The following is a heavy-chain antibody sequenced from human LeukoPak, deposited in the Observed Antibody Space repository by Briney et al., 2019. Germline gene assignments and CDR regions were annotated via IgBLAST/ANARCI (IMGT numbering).Heavy chain of an antibody. D-gene: IGHD6-19*01. CDR3: GRGSTGWSRGDY. Sequence: GGSLRLSRAASGFIVSNNYMSWVRPAPGVGLEWVSVIYRRGSTYYADSVKGRFTIPRDNSNTTVYLKMNSLRADDTPVYYCGRGSTGWSRGDYWGRGALVTVSS. J-gene: IGHJ4*02. CDR2: IYRRGST. CDR1: GFIVSNNY. V-gene: IGHV3-66*01.